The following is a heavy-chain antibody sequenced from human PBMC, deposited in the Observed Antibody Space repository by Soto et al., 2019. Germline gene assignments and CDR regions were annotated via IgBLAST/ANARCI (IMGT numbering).Heavy chain of an antibody. CDR1: GFTFSSSS. CDR3: AREYYYDNSGYYYDAFDI. CDR2: ISSSSSYI. V-gene: IGHV3-21*01. D-gene: IGHD3-22*01. J-gene: IGHJ3*02. Sequence: PGGSLRLSCAASGFTFSSSSMNWVRQAPGKGLEWVSSISSSSSYIYYADSVKGRFTISRDNAKNSLFLQMNSLRAEDTAVYYCAREYYYDNSGYYYDAFDIWGQGTMVTVSS.